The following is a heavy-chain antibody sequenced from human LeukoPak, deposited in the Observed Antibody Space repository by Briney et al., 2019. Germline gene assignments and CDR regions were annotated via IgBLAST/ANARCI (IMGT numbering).Heavy chain of an antibody. CDR2: INQDESET. J-gene: IGHJ4*02. Sequence: GGSLRLSCAVSGFTFSSYWMTWVRQAPGKGLEWVASINQDESETYYVASVEGRFTISRDNAKNSLYLQMNSLRVEDTAIYYGVRSWLLVAATRPTDYWGQGTLVTVSS. CDR3: VRSWLLVAATRPTDY. CDR1: GFTFSSYW. D-gene: IGHD1-26*01. V-gene: IGHV3-7*01.